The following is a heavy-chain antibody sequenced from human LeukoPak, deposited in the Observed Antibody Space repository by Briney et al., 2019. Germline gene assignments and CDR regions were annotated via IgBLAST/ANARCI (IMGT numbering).Heavy chain of an antibody. D-gene: IGHD3-3*01. J-gene: IGHJ4*02. V-gene: IGHV1-18*01. CDR1: GYTFTSYG. CDR2: ISAYNGNT. Sequence: GASVKVSCKASGYTFTSYGISWVRQAPGQGLEWMGWISAYNGNTNYAQKLQGRVTMTTDTSTSTAYMELRSLRSEDTAVYYCAREAIFGVVREYYFDYWGQGTLVTVSS. CDR3: AREAIFGVVREYYFDY.